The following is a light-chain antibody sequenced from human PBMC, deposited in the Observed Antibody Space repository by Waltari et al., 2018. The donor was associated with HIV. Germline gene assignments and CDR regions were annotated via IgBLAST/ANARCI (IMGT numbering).Light chain of an antibody. CDR1: QSLLYSDGNTY. CDR3: MQGKHLPYT. CDR2: KVS. V-gene: IGKV2-30*01. J-gene: IGKJ2*01. Sequence: DVVMTQSPLSLPVTLGQPASISCRSSQSLLYSDGNTYLSWFQQRPGQSPRRLIFKVSKRDSGVPDRFSGSGSGTDFTLRITRVEAEDVGVYYYMQGKHLPYTFGQGTKLEIK.